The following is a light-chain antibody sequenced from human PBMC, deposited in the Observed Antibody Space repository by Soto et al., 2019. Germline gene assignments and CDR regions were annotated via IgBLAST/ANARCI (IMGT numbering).Light chain of an antibody. V-gene: IGKV3-11*01. CDR3: QQRSNFPLT. J-gene: IGKJ4*01. Sequence: EIVLTQSPATLSLSPGERATLSCRASQSVSTYLAWYQQKPGQAPRLLIYDAANRATGIPARLRGSGSGTDFTLTISSLEPEDFAVYYCQQRSNFPLTFGGGTKVEIK. CDR1: QSVSTY. CDR2: DAA.